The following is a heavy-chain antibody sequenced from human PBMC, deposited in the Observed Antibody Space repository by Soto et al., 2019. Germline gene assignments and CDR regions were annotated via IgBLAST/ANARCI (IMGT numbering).Heavy chain of an antibody. CDR2: ISYDGSNK. J-gene: IGHJ6*02. V-gene: IGHV3-30*18. CDR1: GFTFSSYG. D-gene: IGHD5-18*01. CDR3: AKDREYSTLYYYYGMDV. Sequence: GGSLRLSCAASGFTFSSYGMHWVRQAPGKGLEWVAVISYDGSNKYYADSVKGRFTISRDNSKNTLYLQMNSLRAEDTAVYYCAKDREYSTLYYYYGMDVWGQGTTVTVSS.